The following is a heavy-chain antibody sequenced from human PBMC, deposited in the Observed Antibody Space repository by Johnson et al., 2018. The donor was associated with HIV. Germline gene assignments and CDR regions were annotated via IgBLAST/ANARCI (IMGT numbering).Heavy chain of an antibody. CDR2: ISYDGSNK. CDR1: GFTFSSSA. CDR3: ARSLGVVGAIGKGAFDI. J-gene: IGHJ3*02. D-gene: IGHD1-26*01. Sequence: VQLVESGGGVVQPGKSLRLSCAASGFTFSSSAMHWVRQAPGQGLQWVALISYDGSNKYYADSVRGRFPISRDNSKNTLYLQMKSLSPEDTAVYYCARSLGVVGAIGKGAFDIWGQGTMVTVSS. V-gene: IGHV3-30-3*01.